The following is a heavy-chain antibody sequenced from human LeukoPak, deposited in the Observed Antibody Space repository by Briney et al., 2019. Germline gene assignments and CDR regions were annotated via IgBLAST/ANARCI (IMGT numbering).Heavy chain of an antibody. CDR2: IYYSGST. Sequence: KPSETLSLTCTVSGGSISSYYWSWIRQPPGKGLEWIGYIYYSGSTNYNPSLKSRVTISVDTSKNQFSLKLSSVTAADTAVYYCAREKQQLAKGGGWYYYYYMDVWGKGTTVTISS. V-gene: IGHV4-59*01. D-gene: IGHD6-13*01. CDR1: GGSISSYY. J-gene: IGHJ6*03. CDR3: AREKQQLAKGGGWYYYYYMDV.